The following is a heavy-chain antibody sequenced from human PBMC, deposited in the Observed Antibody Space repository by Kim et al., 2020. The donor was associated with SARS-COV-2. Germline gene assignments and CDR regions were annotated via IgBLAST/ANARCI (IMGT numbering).Heavy chain of an antibody. V-gene: IGHV4-31*03. J-gene: IGHJ6*02. CDR1: GGSISSGGYY. Sequence: SETLSLTCTVSGGSISSGGYYWSWIRQHPGKGLEWIGYIYYSGSTYYNPSLKSRVTISVDTSKNQFSLKLSSVTAADTAVYYCARVFPPDYYYYGMDVWGQGTTVTVSS. CDR3: ARVFPPDYYYYGMDV. CDR2: IYYSGST.